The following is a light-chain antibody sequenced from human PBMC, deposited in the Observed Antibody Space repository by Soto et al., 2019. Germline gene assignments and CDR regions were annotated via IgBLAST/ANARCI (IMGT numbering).Light chain of an antibody. CDR2: DAS. CDR3: QPRLDAIT. J-gene: IGKJ5*01. Sequence: EIVLTQSPVTLSLSPGERATLSCRASQSVGSYLAWLQQKPGQAPRLLIYDASKRATGIPGRFSGSGSGTDFILTISSLEPDDFAIYYCQPRLDAITFGQGTRLAIK. CDR1: QSVGSY. V-gene: IGKV3-11*01.